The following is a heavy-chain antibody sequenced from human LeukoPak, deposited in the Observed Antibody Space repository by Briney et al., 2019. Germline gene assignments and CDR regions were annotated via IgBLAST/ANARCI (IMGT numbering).Heavy chain of an antibody. Sequence: ASETLSLTCTVSGGSISGSSYFWGWIRQPPGKGLEWIGSIYYSGSTYYNPSLKSRVTISVDTSKNQFSLKLSSVTAADTAVYYCARLPTGYPNWFDPWGQGSLVTVSS. D-gene: IGHD3-9*01. V-gene: IGHV4-39*01. CDR2: IYYSGST. CDR1: GGSISGSSYF. J-gene: IGHJ5*02. CDR3: ARLPTGYPNWFDP.